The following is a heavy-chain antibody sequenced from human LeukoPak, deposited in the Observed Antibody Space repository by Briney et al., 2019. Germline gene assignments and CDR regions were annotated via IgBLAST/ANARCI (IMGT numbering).Heavy chain of an antibody. V-gene: IGHV4-34*01. CDR3: ARGNILSGYCFDF. Sequence: SETLSLTCAVCGGSISGYYWSWIRQPPGKGLEWVGEIHYTGGTSYNPSLKSRATISIDTSRNQLSLKLSSVTAADTAVYYCARGNILSGYCFDFWGQGALVTVSS. CDR2: IHYTGGT. D-gene: IGHD3-9*01. CDR1: GGSISGYY. J-gene: IGHJ4*02.